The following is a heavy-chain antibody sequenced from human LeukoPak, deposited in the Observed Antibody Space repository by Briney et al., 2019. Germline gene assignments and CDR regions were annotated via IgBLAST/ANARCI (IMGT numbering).Heavy chain of an antibody. J-gene: IGHJ4*02. CDR1: GFTFSSYA. CDR3: AKVPILRYFDWLPEVPFFDY. D-gene: IGHD3-9*01. CDR2: ISGSGGST. V-gene: IGHV3-23*01. Sequence: GGSLRLSCAASGFTFSSYAMSWVRQAPGKGLEWGSAISGSGGSTYYADSVKGRFTISRDNSKNTLYLQMNSLRAEDTAVYYCAKVPILRYFDWLPEVPFFDYWGQGTLVTVSS.